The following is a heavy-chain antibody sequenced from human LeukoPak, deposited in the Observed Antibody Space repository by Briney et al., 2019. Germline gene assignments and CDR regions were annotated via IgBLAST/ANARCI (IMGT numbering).Heavy chain of an antibody. CDR3: AREGAYYDFWSGYYTLRMCDY. CDR1: GGSISSYY. D-gene: IGHD3-3*01. J-gene: IGHJ4*02. CDR2: IYTGGST. Sequence: SETLSLTCTVSGGSISSYYGSWIRQPAGKGLEWIGRIYTGGSTNYNPSLKSRVTMSVDTSKNQFSLKLSSVTAADTAVYYCAREGAYYDFWSGYYTLRMCDYWGQGTLVTVSS. V-gene: IGHV4-4*07.